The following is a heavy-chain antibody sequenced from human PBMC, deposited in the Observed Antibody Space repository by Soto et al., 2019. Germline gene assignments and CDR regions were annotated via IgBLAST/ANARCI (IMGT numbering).Heavy chain of an antibody. V-gene: IGHV3-21*01. J-gene: IGHJ4*02. CDR1: GFTFSSYS. Sequence: EVQLVESGGGLVKPGGSLRLSCAASGFTFSSYSMNWVRQAPGKGLEWVSSISSSSSYIYYADSVKGRFTISRDNAKNSLFLQMNSGRAEDTDVYYCARDRFGYGDYGGQGTVVTVS. D-gene: IGHD3-16*01. CDR3: ARDRFGYGDY. CDR2: ISSSSSYI.